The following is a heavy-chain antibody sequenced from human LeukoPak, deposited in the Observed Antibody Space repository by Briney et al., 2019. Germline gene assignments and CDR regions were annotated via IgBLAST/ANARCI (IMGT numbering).Heavy chain of an antibody. Sequence: GGSLRLSCAASGFRFSSYWMNWVRQAPGKGLEWVAHINPDGSEKYYVDSVEGRFTISRDNAKNSVSLQMNSLRGDDTAVYYCAGAILSRSLLDYWGQGALVTVSS. CDR3: AGAILSRSLLDY. CDR1: GFRFSSYW. V-gene: IGHV3-7*04. J-gene: IGHJ4*02. CDR2: INPDGSEK. D-gene: IGHD2/OR15-2a*01.